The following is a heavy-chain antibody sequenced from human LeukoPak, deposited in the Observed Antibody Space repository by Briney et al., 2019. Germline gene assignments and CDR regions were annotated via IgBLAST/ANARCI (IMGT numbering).Heavy chain of an antibody. CDR2: IYYSGST. V-gene: IGHV4-59*01. CDR1: GGSISSYY. J-gene: IGHJ3*02. Sequence: PSETLSLTCTVSGGSISSYYWSWIRQPPGKGLEWIGYIYYSGSTNYNPSLKSRVTISVDTSKNQFSLKLSSVTAADTAVYYCARVLDLSKRGLDAFDIWGQGTMVTVSS. CDR3: ARVLDLSKRGLDAFDI. D-gene: IGHD3-16*01.